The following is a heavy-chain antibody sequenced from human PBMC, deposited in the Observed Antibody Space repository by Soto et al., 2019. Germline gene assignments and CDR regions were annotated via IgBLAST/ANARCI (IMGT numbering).Heavy chain of an antibody. D-gene: IGHD2-8*01. CDR3: AHIVLMVYDDFDY. V-gene: IGHV3-30*03. Sequence: HPGGSLRLSCAASGFTFSSYGMHWVRQAPGKGLEWVAVISYDGSNKYYADSVKGRFTISRDNSKNTLYLQMNSLRAEDTAVYYCAHIVLMVYDDFDYWGQGTLVTVSS. CDR1: GFTFSSYG. CDR2: ISYDGSNK. J-gene: IGHJ4*02.